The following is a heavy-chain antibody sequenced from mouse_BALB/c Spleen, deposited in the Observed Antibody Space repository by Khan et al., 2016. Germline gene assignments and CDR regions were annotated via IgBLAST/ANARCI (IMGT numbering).Heavy chain of an antibody. Sequence: EVQLQESGPELVKPGASVKVSCKASGYSFTDYNMYWVKQSHGKSLEWIGYIDPYNGGTNYNQKFKDKATLTVDKSSSTAFMHLNSLTSEDSAVYYSARSTMITTDWFAYWGQGTLVTVSA. CDR1: GYSFTDYN. V-gene: IGHV1S135*01. CDR3: ARSTMITTDWFAY. J-gene: IGHJ3*01. D-gene: IGHD2-4*01. CDR2: IDPYNGGT.